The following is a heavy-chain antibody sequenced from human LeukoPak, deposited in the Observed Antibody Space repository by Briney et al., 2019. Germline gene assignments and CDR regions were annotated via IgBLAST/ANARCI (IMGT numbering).Heavy chain of an antibody. J-gene: IGHJ4*02. D-gene: IGHD2-15*01. Sequence: PGGSLRLSCAASGFTFSSYAMSWVRQAPGKGLEWVSAISGSGGSAYYADSVKGRFTISRDNSKNTLYLQMNSLRAEDTAVYYCAKPNIVVVVAAFDYWGQGTLVTVSS. V-gene: IGHV3-23*01. CDR3: AKPNIVVVVAAFDY. CDR1: GFTFSSYA. CDR2: ISGSGGSA.